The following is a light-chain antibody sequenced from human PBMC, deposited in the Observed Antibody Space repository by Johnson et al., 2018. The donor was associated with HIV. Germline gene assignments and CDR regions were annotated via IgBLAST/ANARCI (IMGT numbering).Light chain of an antibody. CDR2: EDN. Sequence: QSVLTQPPSVSAAPGQRVTISCSGGRSNIGNNYVSWYQQFPGAAPKLLIYEDNERPSGIPDRFSGSKSGTSATLGITGLQTGDEADYYCGTWDSSLSAARVFGTGTKVTVL. J-gene: IGLJ1*01. CDR1: RSNIGNNY. CDR3: GTWDSSLSAARV. V-gene: IGLV1-51*02.